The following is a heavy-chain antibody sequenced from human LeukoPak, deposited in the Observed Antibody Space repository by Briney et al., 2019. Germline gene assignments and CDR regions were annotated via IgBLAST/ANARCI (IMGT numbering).Heavy chain of an antibody. D-gene: IGHD3-22*01. V-gene: IGHV3-53*01. J-gene: IGHJ1*01. CDR1: GFTVSSNY. CDR3: AREVNYYDSLYFQH. CDR2: IYSGGST. Sequence: GGSLRLSCAASGFTVSSNYMSWVRQAPGKGLEWVSVIYSGGSTYYADSVKGRFTISRDNSKNTLYLQMNSLRAEDTAVYYCAREVNYYDSLYFQHWGQGTLVTAPS.